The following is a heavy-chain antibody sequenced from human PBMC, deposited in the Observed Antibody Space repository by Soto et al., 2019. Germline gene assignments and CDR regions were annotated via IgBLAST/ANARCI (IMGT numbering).Heavy chain of an antibody. Sequence: QVQLVESGGGVVQPGRSLRLSCAASGFTFSSYSMHWFRQAPGKGLEWVAAMSYDENSKYFADSVKGRFTISRDNSKNTLSLQMNSLGHEDSAEYYCVRGRTVNDHDDVDSWGQGTLVTVSS. CDR2: MSYDENSK. CDR3: VRGRTVNDHDDVDS. J-gene: IGHJ4*02. D-gene: IGHD3-16*01. CDR1: GFTFSSYS. V-gene: IGHV3-30-3*01.